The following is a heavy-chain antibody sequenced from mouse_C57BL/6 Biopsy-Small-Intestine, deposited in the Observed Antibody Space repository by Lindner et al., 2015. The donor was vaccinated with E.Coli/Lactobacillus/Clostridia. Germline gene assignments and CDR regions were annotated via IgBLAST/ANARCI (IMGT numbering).Heavy chain of an antibody. CDR2: IYPRSGNT. D-gene: IGHD1-1*01. CDR1: GYTFTSYG. CDR3: AKITTVVATDWYFDV. J-gene: IGHJ1*03. V-gene: IGHV1-81*01. Sequence: VQLQESGAELARPGASVKLSCKASGYTFTSYGISWAKQRTGQGLEWIGEIYPRSGNTYYNEKFKGKATLTADKSSSTAYMELRSLTSEDSAVYFCAKITTVVATDWYFDVWGTGTTVTVSS.